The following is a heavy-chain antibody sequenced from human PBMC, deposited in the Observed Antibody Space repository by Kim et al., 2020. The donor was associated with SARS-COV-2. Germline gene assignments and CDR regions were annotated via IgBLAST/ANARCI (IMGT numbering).Heavy chain of an antibody. D-gene: IGHD3-10*01. Sequence: SETLSLTCAVYGGSFSGYYWSWIRQPPGKGLEWIGEINHSGSTNYNPSLKSRVTISVDTSKNQFSLKLSSVTAADTAVYYCARGLSDLAVLLWFGDLIAFEIWGQGTMGTVSS. V-gene: IGHV4-34*01. CDR2: INHSGST. J-gene: IGHJ3*02. CDR3: ARGLSDLAVLLWFGDLIAFEI. CDR1: GGSFSGYY.